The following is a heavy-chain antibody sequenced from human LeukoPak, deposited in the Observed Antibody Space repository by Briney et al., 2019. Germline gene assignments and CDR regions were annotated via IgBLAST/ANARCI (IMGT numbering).Heavy chain of an antibody. Sequence: SETPSLTCAVYGGSFSGYYWSWIRQPPGKGLEWIGEINHSGSTNYNPSLKSRVTISVDTSKNQFSLRLSSVTAADTAVYYCARGLRGNDYWGRGTLVTVSS. CDR2: INHSGST. J-gene: IGHJ4*02. CDR1: GGSFSGYY. V-gene: IGHV4-34*01. CDR3: ARGLRGNDY. D-gene: IGHD4-23*01.